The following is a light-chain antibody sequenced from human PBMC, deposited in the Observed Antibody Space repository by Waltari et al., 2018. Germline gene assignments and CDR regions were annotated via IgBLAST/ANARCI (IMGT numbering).Light chain of an antibody. CDR3: CSYAGSRV. V-gene: IGLV2-23*01. CDR1: SSDVGCYTL. J-gene: IGLJ2*01. CDR2: EGS. Sequence: QSALTQPASVSGSPGQSITISCTGTSSDVGCYTLVSWYQPHPGKAPKLMIYEGSKRPSGVSNRFSGSKSGNTASLTISGLQAEDEADYYCCSYAGSRVFGGGTKLTVL.